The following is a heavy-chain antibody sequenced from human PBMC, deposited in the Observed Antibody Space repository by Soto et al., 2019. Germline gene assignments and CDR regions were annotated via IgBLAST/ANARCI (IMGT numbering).Heavy chain of an antibody. Sequence: SVKVYCKASGSTFSSYPISWVRQAPGQGLEWMGGIIPIFGTANYHQRFQGRATITTEESTSTADMELSSLRSEDTAVYYCARAPARYVDIVATSRGMDVWGQGTTVTVSS. V-gene: IGHV1-69*05. J-gene: IGHJ6*02. CDR3: ARAPARYVDIVATSRGMDV. CDR2: IIPIFGTA. CDR1: GSTFSSYP. D-gene: IGHD5-12*01.